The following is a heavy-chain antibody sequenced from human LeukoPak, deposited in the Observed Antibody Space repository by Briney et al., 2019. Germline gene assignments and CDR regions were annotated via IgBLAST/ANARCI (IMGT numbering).Heavy chain of an antibody. CDR2: TNDSGGST. Sequence: GGSLRLSCAASGFTFSSYAMIWVRQAPGKGLEWVSGTNDSGGSTYYADSVKGRFTISRDNSKNTLYLQMNGLRAEDTAVYYCAKMSSSWTYYYGMDVWGQGTTVTVSS. CDR1: GFTFSSYA. CDR3: AKMSSSWTYYYGMDV. J-gene: IGHJ6*02. V-gene: IGHV3-23*01. D-gene: IGHD6-13*01.